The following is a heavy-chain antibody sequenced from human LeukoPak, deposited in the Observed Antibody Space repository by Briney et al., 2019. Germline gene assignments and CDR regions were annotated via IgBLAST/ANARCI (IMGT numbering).Heavy chain of an antibody. J-gene: IGHJ4*02. D-gene: IGHD3-10*01. CDR1: GGSISSGSYY. CDR3: ARVSNYGSGSYSPLFDY. CDR2: IYSAGNT. V-gene: IGHV4-61*02. Sequence: SQTLSLTCTVSGGSISSGSYYWSWVRQPAGKGLEWIGRIYSAGNTNYNPSLKSRVTISVDTSKNQFSLKLSSVTAADTAVYYCARVSNYGSGSYSPLFDYWGQGTLVTVSS.